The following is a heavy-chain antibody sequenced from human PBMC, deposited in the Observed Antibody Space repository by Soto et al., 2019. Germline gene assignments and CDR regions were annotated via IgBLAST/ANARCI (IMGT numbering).Heavy chain of an antibody. Sequence: GGSLRLSCAASGFTFDNYGVHWVRQAPGKGLEWVAVISSDGSDKYYADSVKGRFTISRDNSKNTLFLQMNGLRIEDTAAYFCAKYTNSSNYYYGMDVWGPGTTVTVSS. D-gene: IGHD6-6*01. CDR2: ISSDGSDK. V-gene: IGHV3-30*18. CDR1: GFTFDNYG. CDR3: AKYTNSSNYYYGMDV. J-gene: IGHJ6*02.